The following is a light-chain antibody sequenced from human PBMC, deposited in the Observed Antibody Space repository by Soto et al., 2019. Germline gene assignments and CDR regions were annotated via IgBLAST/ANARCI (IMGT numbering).Light chain of an antibody. J-gene: IGKJ4*01. CDR3: QQRSSWLT. V-gene: IGKV3-11*01. CDR2: DAS. Sequence: DIVLTQSPATLSLSPGERATLSCRASQSVSSYLAWYQQKPGQAPRLLIYDASNRATGIPARFSGSGSGTDFTLTISSLEPEDFAVYYCQQRSSWLTFGGGTKVEIK. CDR1: QSVSSY.